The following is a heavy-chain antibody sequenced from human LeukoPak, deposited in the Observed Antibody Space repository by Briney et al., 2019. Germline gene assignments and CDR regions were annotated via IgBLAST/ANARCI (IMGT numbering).Heavy chain of an antibody. Sequence: PSETLSLTCTVSGGSISSGGYYWSWIRQHPGKGLEWIVYIYYSGSTYYNPSLKSRVTISVDTSKNQFSLKLSSVTAADTAVYYCARGDYGDPLGYYYYGMDVWGQGTTVTVSS. J-gene: IGHJ6*02. D-gene: IGHD4-17*01. V-gene: IGHV4-31*03. CDR1: GGSISSGGYY. CDR2: IYYSGST. CDR3: ARGDYGDPLGYYYYGMDV.